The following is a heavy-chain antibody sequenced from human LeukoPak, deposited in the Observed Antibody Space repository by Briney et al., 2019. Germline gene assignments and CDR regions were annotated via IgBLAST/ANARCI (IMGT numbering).Heavy chain of an antibody. CDR1: GYTFTSYG. D-gene: IGHD3-22*01. CDR3: ARDRRYYYDSSGTQFDY. J-gene: IGHJ4*02. V-gene: IGHV1-18*01. CDR2: ISAYNGNT. Sequence: ASVKVSCKASGYTFTSYGISWVRQAPGQGLEWMGWISAYNGNTNYAQKLQGRVTMTTDTSTSTAYMELRSLRSDDTAVYYCARDRRYYYDSSGTQFDYWGQGPRSPSPQ.